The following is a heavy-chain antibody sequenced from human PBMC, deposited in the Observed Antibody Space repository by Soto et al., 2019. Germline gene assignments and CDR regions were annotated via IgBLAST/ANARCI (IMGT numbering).Heavy chain of an antibody. V-gene: IGHV1-18*01. CDR3: ARRITMVRGVMNYYGMDV. CDR1: GYTFTSYG. Sequence: ASVKVSCKASGYTFTSYGISWVRQAPGQGLEWMGWISAYNGNTNYAQKLQGRVTMTTDTSTSTAYMELRSLRSDDTAVYYCARRITMVRGVMNYYGMDVWGQGTTVTVSS. J-gene: IGHJ6*02. CDR2: ISAYNGNT. D-gene: IGHD3-10*01.